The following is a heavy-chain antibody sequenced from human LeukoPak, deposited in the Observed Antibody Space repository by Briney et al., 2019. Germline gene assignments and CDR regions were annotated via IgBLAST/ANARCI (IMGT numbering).Heavy chain of an antibody. CDR2: INSDGSST. J-gene: IGHJ3*02. CDR1: GFTFSSYW. D-gene: IGHD5-18*01. Sequence: GGSLRLSCAASGFTFSSYWMHWVRQAPGKGLVWVSRINSDGSSTSYADSVKGRFTISRDNAKNTLYLQMNSLRAEGTAVYYCARVGYSYGWDDAFDIWGQGTMVTVSS. CDR3: ARVGYSYGWDDAFDI. V-gene: IGHV3-74*01.